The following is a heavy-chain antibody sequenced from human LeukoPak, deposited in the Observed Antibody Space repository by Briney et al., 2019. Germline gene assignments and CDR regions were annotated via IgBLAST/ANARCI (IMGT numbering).Heavy chain of an antibody. CDR2: ISSSSSYI. J-gene: IGHJ6*03. D-gene: IGHD2-2*01. CDR3: ARIYCSSTSCLQGYYYMDV. V-gene: IGHV3-21*04. Sequence: GGSLRLSCAASGFTFSSYSMNWVRQAPGKGLEWVSSISSSSSYIYYADSVKGRFTISRDNAKNSLYLQMNSLRAEDTALYYCARIYCSSTSCLQGYYYMDVWGKGTTVTVSS. CDR1: GFTFSSYS.